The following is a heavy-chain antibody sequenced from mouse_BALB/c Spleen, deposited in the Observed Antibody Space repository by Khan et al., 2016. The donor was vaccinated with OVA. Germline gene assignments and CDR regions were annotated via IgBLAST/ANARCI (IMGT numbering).Heavy chain of an antibody. Sequence: QVQLKESGPGLVAPSQSLSITCTVSGFSLSRYNIHWVRQPPGKGLEWLGMIWGGGGTDYNSTLKIRLSIIKDNSKSQVFLTMNSLQTDDTAMYFCARAYYRYDGYYAMDYWGQGTSVTVSS. CDR3: ARAYYRYDGYYAMDY. CDR2: IWGGGGT. D-gene: IGHD2-14*01. V-gene: IGHV2-6-4*01. J-gene: IGHJ4*01. CDR1: GFSLSRYN.